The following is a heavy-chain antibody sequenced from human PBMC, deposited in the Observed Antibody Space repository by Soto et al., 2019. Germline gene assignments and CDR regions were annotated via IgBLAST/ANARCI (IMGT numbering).Heavy chain of an antibody. D-gene: IGHD2-15*01. Sequence: ASVKVSCKASGYTFTNYDINWVRQATGQGLEWMGWMNPNSGNTGYAQKLQGRVTMTRNTSMSTASMELSSLRSEDTAVYYCARGQMSCNSGSCPYFFDYSAQGPLVTVYS. CDR2: MNPNSGNT. CDR3: ARGQMSCNSGSCPYFFDY. V-gene: IGHV1-8*01. CDR1: GYTFTNYD. J-gene: IGHJ4*02.